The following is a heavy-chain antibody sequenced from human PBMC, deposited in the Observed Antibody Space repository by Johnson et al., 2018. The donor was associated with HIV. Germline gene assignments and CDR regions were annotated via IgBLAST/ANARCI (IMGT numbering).Heavy chain of an antibody. D-gene: IGHD1-26*01. CDR2: ISGSGGST. CDR3: AKDRTGAYSGSYYVIGDAFDI. Sequence: VQLVESGGGLVQPGGSLRLSCAASGFTFSSYAMSWVRQAPGKGLEWVSAISGSGGSTYYADSVKGRFTISRDNSKNTLYLQMNSLRAEYTAVYYCAKDRTGAYSGSYYVIGDAFDIWGQGTMVTVSS. V-gene: IGHV3-23*04. CDR1: GFTFSSYA. J-gene: IGHJ3*02.